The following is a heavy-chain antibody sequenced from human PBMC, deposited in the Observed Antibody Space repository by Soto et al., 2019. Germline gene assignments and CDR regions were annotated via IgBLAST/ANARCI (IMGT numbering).Heavy chain of an antibody. D-gene: IGHD5-18*01. V-gene: IGHV4-34*01. J-gene: IGHJ6*02. CDR3: ARAGYGYYYYYGMDV. CDR1: GGSFSGYY. Sequence: SETLSLTCAVYGGSFSGYYWSWIRQPPGKGLEWIGEINHSGSTNYNPSLKSRVTISVGTSKNQFSLKLSSVTAADTAVYYCARAGYGYYYYYGMDVWGQGTTVTVSS. CDR2: INHSGST.